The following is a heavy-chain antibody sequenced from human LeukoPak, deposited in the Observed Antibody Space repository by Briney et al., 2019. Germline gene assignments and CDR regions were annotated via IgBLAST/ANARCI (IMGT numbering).Heavy chain of an antibody. J-gene: IGHJ4*02. Sequence: SGGSLRLSCAASGFTFSSYAMSWVRQAPGKGLEWVSAISGSGGSTHYADSVKGRFTISRDNSKNTLYLQMNSLRAEDTAVYYCAKYHVSPIGGELRRPFDYWGQGTLVTVSS. CDR1: GFTFSSYA. CDR3: AKYHVSPIGGELRRPFDY. D-gene: IGHD3-10*01. CDR2: ISGSGGST. V-gene: IGHV3-23*01.